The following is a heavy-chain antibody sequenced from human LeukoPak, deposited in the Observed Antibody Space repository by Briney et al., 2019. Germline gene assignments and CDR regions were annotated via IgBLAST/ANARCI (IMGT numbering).Heavy chain of an antibody. V-gene: IGHV3-74*01. CDR2: VSSDVSST. D-gene: IGHD3-22*01. J-gene: IGHJ4*02. CDR1: GFTFSYFW. CDR3: ARGRDRSYYDY. Sequence: GGSLRLSCAASGFTFSYFWVHWVRQAPGKGLVWVSRVSSDVSSTTYADSVKGRFTISRDNAENTLYLQMNSLRAEDTAVYYCARGRDRSYYDYWGQGTLVTVSS.